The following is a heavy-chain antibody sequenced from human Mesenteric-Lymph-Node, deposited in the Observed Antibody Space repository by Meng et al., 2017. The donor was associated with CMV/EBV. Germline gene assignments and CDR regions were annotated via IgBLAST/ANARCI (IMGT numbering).Heavy chain of an antibody. CDR1: GGSISGDGYY. V-gene: IGHV4-31*02. D-gene: IGHD3-3*01. Sequence: SETLSLTCTVSGGSISGDGYYWSWIRQHPGKGLEWIGYVYYSGNAYYNPSLKSRVSISLDTSKNQFSLNLSSVTAADTAVYYCARGPVGEWDYWGQGTLVTVSS. CDR2: VYYSGNA. CDR3: ARGPVGEWDY. J-gene: IGHJ4*02.